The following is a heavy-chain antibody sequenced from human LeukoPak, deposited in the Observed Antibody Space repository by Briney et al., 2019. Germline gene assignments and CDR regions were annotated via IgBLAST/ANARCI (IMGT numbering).Heavy chain of an antibody. V-gene: IGHV3-30*03. J-gene: IGHJ4*02. CDR1: GFTFSSYE. D-gene: IGHD1-26*01. Sequence: GGSLRLSCAASGFTFSSYEMNWVRQAPGKGLEWVAVISCDGSNKYYADSVKGRFTISRDNSKNTLYLQMNSLRAADTAVYYCARGDSLLVGGEYYFDYWGQGTLVTVSS. CDR3: ARGDSLLVGGEYYFDY. CDR2: ISCDGSNK.